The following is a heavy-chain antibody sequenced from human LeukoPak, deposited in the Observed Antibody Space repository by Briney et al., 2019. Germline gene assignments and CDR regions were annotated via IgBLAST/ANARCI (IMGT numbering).Heavy chain of an antibody. CDR1: VYTFTGYY. V-gene: IGHV1-2*02. D-gene: IGHD1-26*01. Sequence: GASVKFSCKASVYTFTGYYMHWVRQAPGQGLEWMGWINPNTGGTNYAQKFQGRVTMTRDTSISTAYMELSRLRSDDTAVYYCARKKAGSASYDYWGQGTLVPVSS. CDR3: ARKKAGSASYDY. J-gene: IGHJ4*02. CDR2: INPNTGGT.